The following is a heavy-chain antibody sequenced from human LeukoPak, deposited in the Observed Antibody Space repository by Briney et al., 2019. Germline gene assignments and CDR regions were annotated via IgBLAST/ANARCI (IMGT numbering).Heavy chain of an antibody. D-gene: IGHD6-19*01. Sequence: ASVKVSCKASGGTFSSYAISWVRQAPGQGLEWMGGIIPIFGTANYAQKFQGRVTITADESTSTAYMELSSLRSEDTAVYYCVRDLYSSGWFGYWGQGTLVTVSS. V-gene: IGHV1-69*13. CDR1: GGTFSSYA. CDR3: VRDLYSSGWFGY. CDR2: IIPIFGTA. J-gene: IGHJ5*01.